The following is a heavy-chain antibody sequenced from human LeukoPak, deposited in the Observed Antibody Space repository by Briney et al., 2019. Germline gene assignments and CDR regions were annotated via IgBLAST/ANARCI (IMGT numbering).Heavy chain of an antibody. J-gene: IGHJ4*02. V-gene: IGHV3-21*01. CDR1: GFTFSSYS. D-gene: IGHD6-19*01. CDR2: ISSSSSYI. CDR3: ARDKWGIAVAAFDY. Sequence: GGSLRLSCAASGFTFSSYSMNWVRQAPGKGLEWGSSISSSSSYIYYADSVKGRFTLSRDTAKNSLYLQMNRLRAEDTAVYYCARDKWGIAVAAFDYWGQGTLVTVSS.